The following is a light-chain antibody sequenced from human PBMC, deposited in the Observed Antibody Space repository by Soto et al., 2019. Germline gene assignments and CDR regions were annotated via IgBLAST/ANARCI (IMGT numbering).Light chain of an antibody. J-gene: IGLJ1*01. CDR1: SGDVGGYNL. Sequence: QSALTQPASVSGSPGQSITIPCTGTSGDVGGYNLVSWYQQHPGKAPKLMIYEVTERPSGVSNRFSGSKSGNTASLTISGLQPDDEADYYCCSYAGNSEVFGTGT. V-gene: IGLV2-23*02. CDR2: EVT. CDR3: CSYAGNSEV.